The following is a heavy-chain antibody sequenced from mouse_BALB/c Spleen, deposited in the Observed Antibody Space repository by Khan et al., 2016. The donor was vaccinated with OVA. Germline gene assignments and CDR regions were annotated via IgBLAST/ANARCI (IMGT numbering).Heavy chain of an antibody. CDR1: GYTFTSYT. D-gene: IGHD2-14*01. CDR3: VRDGAYRRNEGGFAY. CDR2: INPSNGST. V-gene: IGHV1-4*01. Sequence: VQLQESGAELARPGASVKLSCKASGYTFTSYTIHWIKKRPGQGLEWIGYINPSNGSTNYNQKFKDKATFTTDKSSNPAYLQLSSLASDDSAVYNCVRDGAYRRNEGGFAYWGQGTLVTVSA. J-gene: IGHJ3*01.